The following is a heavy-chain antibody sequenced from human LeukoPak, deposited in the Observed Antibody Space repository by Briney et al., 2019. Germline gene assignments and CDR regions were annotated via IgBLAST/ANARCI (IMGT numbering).Heavy chain of an antibody. D-gene: IGHD3-16*02. V-gene: IGHV3-23*01. CDR1: GFTFSAYA. J-gene: IGHJ4*02. CDR2: IRGGGGSA. CDR3: ATSPCPTCYTDN. Sequence: GGSLRLSCTASGFTFSAYAMMWVRQAPGKGPEWVSAIRGGGGSAFYADSVKGRFTISRDNSKYTLFLQMNSLGAEDTAVYYCATSPCPTCYTDNWGQGTLVTVSS.